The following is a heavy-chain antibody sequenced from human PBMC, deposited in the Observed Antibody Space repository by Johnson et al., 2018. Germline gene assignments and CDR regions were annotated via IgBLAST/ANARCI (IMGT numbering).Heavy chain of an antibody. CDR1: GYSFTSYW. CDR2: IYPGASDT. Sequence: VQLVQSGAEVKKPGESLKISCKGSGYSFTSYWIGWVRQMPGKGLEWMGIIYPGASDTRYSPSFQGQVTISADKSISTASLQGSSLKASDTAMYYCARDGALYSYGTYGMDVWGQGTTVTVSS. CDR3: ARDGALYSYGTYGMDV. J-gene: IGHJ6*02. D-gene: IGHD5-18*01. V-gene: IGHV5-51*01.